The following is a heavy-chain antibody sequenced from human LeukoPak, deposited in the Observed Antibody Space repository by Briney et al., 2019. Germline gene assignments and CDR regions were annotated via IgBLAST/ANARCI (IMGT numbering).Heavy chain of an antibody. CDR3: ARAVVLVTYYNWFDP. D-gene: IGHD2-15*01. CDR2: INSDGSST. V-gene: IGHV3-74*01. J-gene: IGHJ5*02. Sequence: GGSLRLSCAASGFTFSSYWMHWVRHAPGKGLVWVSRINSDGSSTSYADSVKGRFTISRDNAKNTLYLQMNSLRAEDTAVYYCARAVVLVTYYNWFDPWGQGTLVTVSS. CDR1: GFTFSSYW.